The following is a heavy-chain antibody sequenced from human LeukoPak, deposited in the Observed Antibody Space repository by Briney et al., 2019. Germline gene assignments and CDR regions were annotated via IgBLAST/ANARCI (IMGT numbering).Heavy chain of an antibody. Sequence: GGSLRLSCAASGFTFSSYAMSWVRQAPGKGLEWVSAISGSGGSTYYADSVKGRFTISRDNAKNSLYLQMNSLRAEDTAVYYCAREIYRVKTYYDFWSGYHYYGMDVWGQGTTVTVSS. J-gene: IGHJ6*02. CDR1: GFTFSSYA. D-gene: IGHD3-3*01. CDR2: ISGSGGST. V-gene: IGHV3-23*01. CDR3: AREIYRVKTYYDFWSGYHYYGMDV.